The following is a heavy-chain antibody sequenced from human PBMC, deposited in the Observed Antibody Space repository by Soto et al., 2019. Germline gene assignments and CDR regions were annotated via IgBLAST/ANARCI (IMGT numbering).Heavy chain of an antibody. J-gene: IGHJ5*02. CDR1: GGTFSSYA. V-gene: IGHV1-69*13. CDR2: IIPIFGTA. CDR3: ARGLGYGGNSPSCWFDP. D-gene: IGHD4-17*01. Sequence: SVKVSCKASGGTFSSYAISWVRQAPGQGLEWMGGIIPIFGTANYAQKFQGRVTITADESTSTAYMELSSLRSEDTAVYYCARGLGYGGNSPSCWFDPWGQGTLVTVSS.